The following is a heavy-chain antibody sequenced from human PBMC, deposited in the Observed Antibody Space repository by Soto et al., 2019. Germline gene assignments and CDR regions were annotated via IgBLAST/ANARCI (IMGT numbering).Heavy chain of an antibody. CDR3: AKDPYCSSTSCSEIDAFDI. Sequence: GGSLRLSCAASGFTFDDYAMHWVRQAPGKGLEWVSGISWNSGSIGYADSVKGRFTISRDNAKNSLYLQMNSLRAEDTALYYCAKDPYCSSTSCSEIDAFDIWGQGTMVTVSS. CDR1: GFTFDDYA. CDR2: ISWNSGSI. J-gene: IGHJ3*02. D-gene: IGHD2-2*01. V-gene: IGHV3-9*01.